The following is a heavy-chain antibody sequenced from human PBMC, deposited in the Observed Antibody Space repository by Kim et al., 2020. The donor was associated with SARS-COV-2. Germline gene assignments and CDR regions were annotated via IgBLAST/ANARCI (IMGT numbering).Heavy chain of an antibody. CDR1: GFTFSDYY. D-gene: IGHD1-1*01. Sequence: LSLTCVASGFTFSDYYMSWIRQAPGKGLEWVSYITSSNTYTNYADSVKGRFTISRDNAKNSLFLQMNSLRAEDTAVYYCARHFTKPDYWGQGTLVTVSS. CDR3: ARHFTKPDY. J-gene: IGHJ4*02. V-gene: IGHV3-11*03. CDR2: ITSSNTYT.